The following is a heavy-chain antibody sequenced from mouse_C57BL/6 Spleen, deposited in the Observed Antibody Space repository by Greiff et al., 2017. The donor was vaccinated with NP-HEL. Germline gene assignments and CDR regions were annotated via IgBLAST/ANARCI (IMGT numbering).Heavy chain of an antibody. Sequence: VQLQQSGAELVRPGASVTLSCKASGYTFTDYEMHWVKQTPVHGLEWIGAIDPETGGTAYNQKFKGKAILTADKSSSTAYMELRSLTSEDSAVYYCTKYYDYDPYYFDYWGQGTTLTVSS. CDR2: IDPETGGT. D-gene: IGHD2-4*01. V-gene: IGHV1-15*01. CDR3: TKYYDYDPYYFDY. J-gene: IGHJ2*01. CDR1: GYTFTDYE.